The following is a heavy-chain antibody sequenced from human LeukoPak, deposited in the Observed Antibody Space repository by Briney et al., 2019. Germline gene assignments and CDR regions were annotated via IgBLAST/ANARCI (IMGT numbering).Heavy chain of an antibody. CDR3: ARAEIYYYDSSGYYYVGGAFDI. D-gene: IGHD3-22*01. J-gene: IGHJ3*02. V-gene: IGHV3-30*02. Sequence: GGSLRLSCAASGFTFSSYGMHWVRQAPGKGLEWVAFIRYDGSNKYCADSVKGRFTISRDNSKNTLYLQMNSLRAEDTAVYYCARAEIYYYDSSGYYYVGGAFDIWGQGTMVTVSS. CDR1: GFTFSSYG. CDR2: IRYDGSNK.